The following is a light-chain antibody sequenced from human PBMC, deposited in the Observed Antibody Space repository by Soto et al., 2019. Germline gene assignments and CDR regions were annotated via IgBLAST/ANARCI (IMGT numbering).Light chain of an antibody. CDR3: QQHGSSPWT. Sequence: EIVLTQSPGTLSLSPGERATLSCRSSQSGSSSYLAWYQQKPGQAPRPLIYGASSSAIGIPDRFSGSGSGTDFTLTISRLEPEDFAVYYCQQHGSSPWTFGQGTKVEI. J-gene: IGKJ1*01. CDR1: QSGSSSY. V-gene: IGKV3-20*01. CDR2: GAS.